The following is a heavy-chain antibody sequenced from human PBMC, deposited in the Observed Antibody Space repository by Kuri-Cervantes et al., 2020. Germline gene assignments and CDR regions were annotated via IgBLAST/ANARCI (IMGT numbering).Heavy chain of an antibody. V-gene: IGHV3-9*01. CDR1: GFTFDDYA. CDR3: AKDMSGILTGPSDY. D-gene: IGHD3-9*01. CDR2: ISWNSGSI. Sequence: SLKISCAASGFTFDDYAMHWVRQAPGKGLEWVSGISWNSGSIGYADSVKGRFTISRDNAKNSLYLQMNSLRAEDTALYYCAKDMSGILTGPSDYWGQEPWSPSPQ. J-gene: IGHJ4*01.